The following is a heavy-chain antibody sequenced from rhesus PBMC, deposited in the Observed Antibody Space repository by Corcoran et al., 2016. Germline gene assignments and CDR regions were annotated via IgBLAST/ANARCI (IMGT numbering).Heavy chain of an antibody. CDR1: GGSISSSNW. J-gene: IGHJ4*01. Sequence: QVQLQESGPGLVKPSETRSLTCAVSGGSISSSNWWSWIRQPPGKGLEWIGVIRGSGGITYYTPSLKGRLTISEVPSKTRFSLKLNSVTAADTAVYYCASSGWYMYYFDYWGQGVLVTVSS. D-gene: IGHD6-31*01. CDR3: ASSGWYMYYFDY. CDR2: IRGSGGIT. V-gene: IGHV4-65*02.